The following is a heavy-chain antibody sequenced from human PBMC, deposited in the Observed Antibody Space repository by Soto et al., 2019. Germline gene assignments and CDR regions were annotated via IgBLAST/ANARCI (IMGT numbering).Heavy chain of an antibody. D-gene: IGHD3-10*01. CDR1: GFSFTGYY. CDR2: INPNSGGT. J-gene: IGHJ6*02. CDR3: ARDGERITMVRGVIIGYYGMDV. V-gene: IGHV1-2*04. Sequence: ASVKVSCKASGFSFTGYYIHWLRQAPGQGLEWMGWINPNSGGTNYAQKFQGWVTMTRDTSISTAYMELSRLRSDDTAVYYCARDGERITMVRGVIIGYYGMDVWGQGTTVTVSS.